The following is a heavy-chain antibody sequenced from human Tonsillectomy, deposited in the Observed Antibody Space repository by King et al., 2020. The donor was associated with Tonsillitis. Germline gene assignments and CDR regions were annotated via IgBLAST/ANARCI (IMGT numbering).Heavy chain of an antibody. D-gene: IGHD1-1*01. Sequence: VQLVESGGGLVQPGGSLRLSCAASGFTFSTYWMSWVRQAPGKGLEWVANIKQDGSEKYYVDAVKGRFTISRDNAKNSLYLQMNSLRAEDTAVYYCARESVGYEEYYFDYWGQGTLVTVSS. CDR2: IKQDGSEK. CDR3: ARESVGYEEYYFDY. V-gene: IGHV3-7*03. J-gene: IGHJ4*02. CDR1: GFTFSTYW.